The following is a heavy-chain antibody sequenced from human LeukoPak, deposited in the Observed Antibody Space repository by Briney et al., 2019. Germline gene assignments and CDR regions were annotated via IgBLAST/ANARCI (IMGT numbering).Heavy chain of an antibody. CDR2: INHSGST. CDR3: AALCFGGPY. Sequence: PSETLSLTCAVYGGSFIGYYWSWIRQPPGKGLEWIGEINHSGSTNYNPSLKSRVTISVDTSKNQFSLKLSSVTAADTAVYYCAALCFGGPYWGQGTLVTVSS. CDR1: GGSFIGYY. J-gene: IGHJ4*02. D-gene: IGHD3-10*01. V-gene: IGHV4-34*01.